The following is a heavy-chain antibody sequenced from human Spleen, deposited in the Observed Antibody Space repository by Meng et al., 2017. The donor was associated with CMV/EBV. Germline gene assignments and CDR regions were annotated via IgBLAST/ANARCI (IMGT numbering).Heavy chain of an antibody. D-gene: IGHD5-12*01. CDR1: GGTFSSHA. CDR2: IIPIFGTA. CDR3: ARAPRATKVYYFDY. V-gene: IGHV1-69*05. J-gene: IGHJ4*02. Sequence: SGGTFSSHAIRWVRQAPGQGLDWMGQIIPIFGTAYYAQKFQGRVAITTDESASTAYMELSSLTSEDTAVYYCARAPRATKVYYFDYWGQGTLVTVSS.